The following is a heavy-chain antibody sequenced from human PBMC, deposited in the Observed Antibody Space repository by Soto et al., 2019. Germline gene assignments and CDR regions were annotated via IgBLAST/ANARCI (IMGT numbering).Heavy chain of an antibody. Sequence: QVHLQESGPGLVKPSETLSLTCTVSGGFINNSAYYWGWIRQPPGNGLDWIASGYYGGRTYYNPSLKSRVTFSFDTSKSRFPLELSSVTAADTAVYYCARHGAYSTSVYYYYGMDVWGQGTTVTVSS. CDR1: GGFINNSAYY. CDR2: GYYGGRT. D-gene: IGHD6-13*01. J-gene: IGHJ6*02. V-gene: IGHV4-39*01. CDR3: ARHGAYSTSVYYYYGMDV.